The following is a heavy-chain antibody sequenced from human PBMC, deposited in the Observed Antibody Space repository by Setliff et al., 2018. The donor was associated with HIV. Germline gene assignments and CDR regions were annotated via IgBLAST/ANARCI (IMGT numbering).Heavy chain of an antibody. J-gene: IGHJ4*02. CDR2: IYHNGIT. CDR3: ARRIHGNNPYFDY. D-gene: IGHD2-21*01. CDR1: GDSVSGYY. Sequence: PSETLSLTCAVSGDSVSGYYWRWIRQPPGKGLEWIGSIYHNGITYYNPYLKSRVTISVDTSQNQFSLKLSSVTAADTAIYYCARRIHGNNPYFDYWSQGTLVTVSS. V-gene: IGHV4-38-2*01.